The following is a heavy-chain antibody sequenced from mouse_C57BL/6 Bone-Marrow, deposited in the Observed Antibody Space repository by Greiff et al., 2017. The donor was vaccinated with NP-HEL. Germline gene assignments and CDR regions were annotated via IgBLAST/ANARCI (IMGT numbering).Heavy chain of an antibody. CDR2: INYDGSST. D-gene: IGHD6-5*01. CDR3: ARVSLFDPRDDY. CDR1: GFTFSDYY. V-gene: IGHV5-16*01. J-gene: IGHJ2*01. Sequence: EVKVVESEGGLVQPGSSMKLSCTASGFTFSDYYMAWVRQVPEKGLEWVANINYDGSSTYYLDSLKGRFIISRDNAKNILYLQMSSLKSEDTATYYCARVSLFDPRDDYWGQGTTLTVSS.